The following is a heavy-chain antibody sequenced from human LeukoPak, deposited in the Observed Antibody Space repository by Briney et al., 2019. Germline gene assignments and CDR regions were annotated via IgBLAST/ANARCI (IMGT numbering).Heavy chain of an antibody. Sequence: SETLSLTCTVSGGSISSYYWSWIRQPPGKGLEWIGYIYYSGSTNYNPSLKSRVTISVDTSKNQFSLKLSSVTAADTAVYYCARGGGSAYAFDIWGQGTMVTVSS. CDR2: IYYSGST. CDR3: ARGGGSAYAFDI. J-gene: IGHJ3*02. CDR1: GGSISSYY. D-gene: IGHD3-10*01. V-gene: IGHV4-59*01.